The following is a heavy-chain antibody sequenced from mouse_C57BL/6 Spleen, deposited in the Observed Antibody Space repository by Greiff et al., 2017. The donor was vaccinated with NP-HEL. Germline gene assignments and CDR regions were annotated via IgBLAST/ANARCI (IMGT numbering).Heavy chain of an antibody. D-gene: IGHD2-1*01. CDR3: ARDYYGTSMDY. V-gene: IGHV3-1*01. Sequence: EVKVVESGPGMVKPSQSLSLTCTVTGYSITSGYVWHWIRHLPGNKLEWLGYISYSGSTNYNPSLKSRISITKDTSKNQFFLKLNTVTTEDTATYYCARDYYGTSMDYWGQGTSVTVSS. CDR1: GYSITSGYV. CDR2: ISYSGST. J-gene: IGHJ4*01.